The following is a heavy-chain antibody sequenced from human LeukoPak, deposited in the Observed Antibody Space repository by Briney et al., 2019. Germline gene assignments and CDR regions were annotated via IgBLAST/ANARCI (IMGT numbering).Heavy chain of an antibody. J-gene: IGHJ5*02. D-gene: IGHD3-22*01. CDR3: AKVYDSSGYLHWFDP. CDR1: GFTFSNAW. Sequence: GGSLRLSCAASGFTFSNAWMSWVRQAPGKGLEWVGRIKSKTDGGTTDYAAPVKGRFTISRDDSKNTLYLQMNSLRAEDTAVYYCAKVYDSSGYLHWFDPWGQGTLVTVSS. V-gene: IGHV3-15*01. CDR2: IKSKTDGGTT.